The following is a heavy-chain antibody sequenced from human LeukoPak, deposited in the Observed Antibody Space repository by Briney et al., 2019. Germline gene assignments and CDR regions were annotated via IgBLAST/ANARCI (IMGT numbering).Heavy chain of an antibody. J-gene: IGHJ3*02. CDR2: TYYRSKWYN. CDR3: ARDAWNGYSGYDAIRSFTNFDI. D-gene: IGHD5-12*01. V-gene: IGHV6-1*01. CDR1: GDSVSSNSAA. Sequence: SQTLSLTCAISGDSVSSNSAAWNWIRQSPSRGLEWLGRTYYRSKWYNDYAVSVKSRITINPDTSKNQFSLQLNSVTPEDTAVYYCARDAWNGYSGYDAIRSFTNFDIWGQGTMVTVSS.